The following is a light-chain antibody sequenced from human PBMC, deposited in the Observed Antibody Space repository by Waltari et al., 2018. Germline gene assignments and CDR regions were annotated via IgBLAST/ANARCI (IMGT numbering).Light chain of an antibody. Sequence: DIVMTQSPLSLPVTPGEPASIPCRPSQSLLHSNGYNYLDWYLQKPGQSPQLLIYLGSNRASGVPDRFSGSGSGTDFTLKISRVEAEDVGVYYCMQALQTPLTFGPGTKVDIK. V-gene: IGKV2-28*01. CDR2: LGS. CDR1: QSLLHSNGYNY. CDR3: MQALQTPLT. J-gene: IGKJ3*01.